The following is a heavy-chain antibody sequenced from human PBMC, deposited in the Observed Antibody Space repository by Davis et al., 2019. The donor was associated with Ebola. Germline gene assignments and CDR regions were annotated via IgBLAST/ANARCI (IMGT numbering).Heavy chain of an antibody. CDR2: ISSSSSYI. J-gene: IGHJ4*02. CDR3: AREGDGWVFDY. D-gene: IGHD5-24*01. Sequence: GESLKISCAASGFTFSSYSMNWVRQAPGKGLEWVASISSSSSYIYYADSVKGRFTISRDNSKNTLYLQMNSLRAEDTAVYYCAREGDGWVFDYWGQGTLVTVSS. V-gene: IGHV3-21*01. CDR1: GFTFSSYS.